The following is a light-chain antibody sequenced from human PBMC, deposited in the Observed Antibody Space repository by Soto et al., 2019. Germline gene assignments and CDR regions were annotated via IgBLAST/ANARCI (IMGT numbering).Light chain of an antibody. CDR1: QSIGRW. CDR3: QQYNSYSWA. Sequence: DIQMTQSPSTLSASVGDRVTITCRASQSIGRWLAWYQQKPGKAPNLLIYDASTLESGVPSRFSDSGSGTEFTLTISSLQPDDFGSYYCQQYNSYSWAFGQGTLLESK. J-gene: IGKJ2*01. CDR2: DAS. V-gene: IGKV1-5*01.